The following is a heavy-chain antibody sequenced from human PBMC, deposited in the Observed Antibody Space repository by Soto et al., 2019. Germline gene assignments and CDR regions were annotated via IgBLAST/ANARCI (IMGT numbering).Heavy chain of an antibody. V-gene: IGHV5-51*01. Sequence: GESLKISCDGSGYSFTSYLIAWVRQMPGKGLQCMGIIYPGDSETTFSPSFQGQVTISADRSISTAYLQWSSLKASDTAMYYCARHYYDSSGSGAFDIWGQGTLVTVSS. CDR1: GYSFTSYL. D-gene: IGHD3-22*01. CDR2: IYPGDSET. J-gene: IGHJ3*02. CDR3: ARHYYDSSGSGAFDI.